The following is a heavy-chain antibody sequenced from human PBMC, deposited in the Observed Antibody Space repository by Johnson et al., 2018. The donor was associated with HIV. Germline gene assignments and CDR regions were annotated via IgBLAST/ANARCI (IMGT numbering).Heavy chain of an antibody. D-gene: IGHD3-22*01. J-gene: IGHJ3*02. CDR2: ISYDGSNK. V-gene: IGHV3-30-3*01. CDR1: GFTFSSYA. CDR3: AKRLGYESRGDQFDI. Sequence: QVQLVESGGGVVQPRRSLRLSCAASGFTFSSYAMHWVRQAPGKGLAWVAVISYDGSNKYYADSVKGRYTISRDNSKNTLSLQMNSLSVEDTAIYYGAKRLGYESRGDQFDIWGQGTMVTVSS.